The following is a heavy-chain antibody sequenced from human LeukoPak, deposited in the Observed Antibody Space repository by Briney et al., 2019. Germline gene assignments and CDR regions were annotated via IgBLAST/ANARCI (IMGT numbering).Heavy chain of an antibody. CDR1: GGSISSYY. D-gene: IGHD4-23*01. CDR3: ARVRNYGGILDY. J-gene: IGHJ4*02. Sequence: PSETLSLTCTVSGGSISSYYWSWIRQPPGKGLEWIGYIYHSGSTNYNPSLKSRVTISVDTSKNQFSLKLSSVTAADTAVYYCARVRNYGGILDYWGQGTLVTVSS. V-gene: IGHV4-59*01. CDR2: IYHSGST.